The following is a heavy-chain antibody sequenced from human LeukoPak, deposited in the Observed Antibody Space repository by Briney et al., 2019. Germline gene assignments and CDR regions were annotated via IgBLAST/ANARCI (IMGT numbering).Heavy chain of an antibody. CDR2: ISGYNGNT. Sequence: VASVKVSCKASGYTFTSYGISWVRQAPGQGLEWMGWISGYNGNTNYAQNFQGRVTMTTDTSTSTAYMELRSLTSDDTGVYYCAREDSTGWNRGRPLDYWGQGTLVTVSS. D-gene: IGHD6-19*01. CDR1: GYTFTSYG. CDR3: AREDSTGWNRGRPLDY. J-gene: IGHJ4*02. V-gene: IGHV1-18*01.